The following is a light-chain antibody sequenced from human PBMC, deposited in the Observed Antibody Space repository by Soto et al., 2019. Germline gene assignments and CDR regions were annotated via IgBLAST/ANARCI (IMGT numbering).Light chain of an antibody. Sequence: DIVMTQSPDSLAVSLGERATINCKSSQNGLHNSNNQNYLTWYQQKPGQPPKLLIYWSSTRASGVPDRFSGSGSGTDFTLTISNLQAEDVAVYYCQQYYRSPPMFSFGQGTELQIK. J-gene: IGKJ2*01. CDR3: QQYYRSPPMFS. V-gene: IGKV4-1*01. CDR2: WSS. CDR1: QNGLHNSNNQNY.